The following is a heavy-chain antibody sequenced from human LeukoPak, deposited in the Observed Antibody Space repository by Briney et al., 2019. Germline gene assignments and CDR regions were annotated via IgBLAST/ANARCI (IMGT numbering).Heavy chain of an antibody. D-gene: IGHD2-2*02. CDR2: IYHSGST. V-gene: IGHV4-38-2*02. Sequence: STETLSLSCTVSGYSISSGYHWGWIRQPPGKGLERIGSIYHSGSTYYNPSLKSRVTISVDTSKNQFSLKLSSVTAADTAVYYCAGYTDGWTNWFDPWGQGTLVTVSS. J-gene: IGHJ5*02. CDR1: GYSISSGYH. CDR3: AGYTDGWTNWFDP.